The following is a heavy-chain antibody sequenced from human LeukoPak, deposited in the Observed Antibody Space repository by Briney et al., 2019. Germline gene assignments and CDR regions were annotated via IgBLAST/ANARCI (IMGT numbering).Heavy chain of an antibody. D-gene: IGHD3-10*01. J-gene: IGHJ4*02. CDR2: IIPIFGTA. Sequence: ASVTVSCTASGGTFSSYAISWVRQAPGQGLEWMGGIIPIFGTANYAQKFQGRVTITADESTSTAYMELSSLRSEDTAVYYCARRDLGYGSGSYFPSDDYWGQGTLVTVSS. CDR1: GGTFSSYA. V-gene: IGHV1-69*13. CDR3: ARRDLGYGSGSYFPSDDY.